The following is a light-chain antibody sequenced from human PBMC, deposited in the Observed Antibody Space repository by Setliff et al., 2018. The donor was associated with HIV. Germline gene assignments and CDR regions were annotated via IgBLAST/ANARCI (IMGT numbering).Light chain of an antibody. V-gene: IGLV2-14*03. Sequence: QSALAQPASVSGSPGQSITISCTGTSSDVGGYDSVSWYQQHPGKAPKLLIYDVNNRPSGVSYRFSGSKSGNTASLTISALQADDDADYYCCSYASNRARGFGTGTKVTVL. CDR1: SSDVGGYDS. J-gene: IGLJ1*01. CDR2: DVN. CDR3: CSYASNRARG.